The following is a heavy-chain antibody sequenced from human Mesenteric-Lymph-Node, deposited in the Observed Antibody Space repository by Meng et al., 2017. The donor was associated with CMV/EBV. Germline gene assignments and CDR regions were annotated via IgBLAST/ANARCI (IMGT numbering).Heavy chain of an antibody. CDR1: GFTFSSYW. D-gene: IGHD2-2*01. Sequence: SLRLSCAASGFTFSSYWMSWVRQAPGKGLEWVANIKQDGSEKYYVDSVKGRFTISRDNAKNSLYLQMNSLRAEDTAVYYCARDRGYCSSTSCYPGAFDIWGQGTMVTVSS. CDR2: IKQDGSEK. J-gene: IGHJ3*02. CDR3: ARDRGYCSSTSCYPGAFDI. V-gene: IGHV3-7*01.